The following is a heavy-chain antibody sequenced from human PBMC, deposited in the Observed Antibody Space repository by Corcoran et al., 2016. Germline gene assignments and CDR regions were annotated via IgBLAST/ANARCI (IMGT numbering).Heavy chain of an antibody. J-gene: IGHJ6*02. CDR2: INAGNGNT. D-gene: IGHD2-8*01. CDR1: GYTFTSYA. CDR3: ARTDLIYYYYGMDV. V-gene: IGHV1-3*01. Sequence: QVQLVQSGAEVKKPGASVKVSCKASGYTFTSYAMHWVRQAPGQRLEWMGWINAGNGNTKYSQKFQGRVTITRDTSASTDYMELSSLRSEDTAVYYCARTDLIYYYYGMDVWGQGTTVTVSS.